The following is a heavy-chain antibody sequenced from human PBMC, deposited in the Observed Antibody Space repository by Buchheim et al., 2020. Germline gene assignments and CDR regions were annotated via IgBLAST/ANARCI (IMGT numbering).Heavy chain of an antibody. CDR2: IKAGSGNT. J-gene: IGHJ6*02. V-gene: IGHV1-3*01. D-gene: IGHD5-18*01. CDR3: ARQPAAKNLNYYGMDV. CDR1: GYNFTNYA. Sequence: QVQLVQSGAEIKKPGASVKVSCKASGYNFTNYALHWVRQAPGQGLEWVGWIKAGSGNTKYSPRFQGRLTITRDTSATTTYMEVSSLRTEDTAVFFCARQPAAKNLNYYGMDVWGQGTT.